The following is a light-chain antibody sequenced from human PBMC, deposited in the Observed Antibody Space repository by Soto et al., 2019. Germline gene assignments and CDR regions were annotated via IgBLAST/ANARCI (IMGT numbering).Light chain of an antibody. CDR2: GAS. J-gene: IGKJ3*01. CDR3: QQYDSSPFT. Sequence: EIVLTQSPGTLSLSPGERATLSCRASQTITKYYLAWYQLKHGQAPRLLIYGASIRATDIPDRFSGSGSGTDFTLTISRLEPEDFAVYYCQQYDSSPFTFGPGNKVDI. V-gene: IGKV3-20*01. CDR1: QTITKYY.